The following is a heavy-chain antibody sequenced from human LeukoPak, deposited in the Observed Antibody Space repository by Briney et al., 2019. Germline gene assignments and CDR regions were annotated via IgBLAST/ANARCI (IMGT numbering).Heavy chain of an antibody. Sequence: GGSLRLSCAASGFTFSSYWVSWVRQAPGKGLEWVANIKQDGSEKYYVDSVKGRFTISRDNAKNSLYLQMNSLRAEDTAVCYCARDRLEIRGGEVDYWGQGTLATVSS. D-gene: IGHD1-7*01. J-gene: IGHJ4*02. V-gene: IGHV3-7*01. CDR2: IKQDGSEK. CDR1: GFTFSSYW. CDR3: ARDRLEIRGGEVDY.